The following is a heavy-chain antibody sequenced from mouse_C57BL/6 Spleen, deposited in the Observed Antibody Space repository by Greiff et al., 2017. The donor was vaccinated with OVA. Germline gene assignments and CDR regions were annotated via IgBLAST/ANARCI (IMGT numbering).Heavy chain of an antibody. Sequence: VQLQQSGPELVKPGASVKISCKASGYSFTGYYMNWVKQSPEKSLEWIGEINPSTGGTTYNQKFKAKATLTVDKSSSTAYMQLKSLTSEDSAVYYCTYYYGSSPLDYWGQVTTLTVSS. D-gene: IGHD1-1*01. CDR3: TYYYGSSPLDY. V-gene: IGHV1-42*01. CDR1: GYSFTGYY. J-gene: IGHJ2*01. CDR2: INPSTGGT.